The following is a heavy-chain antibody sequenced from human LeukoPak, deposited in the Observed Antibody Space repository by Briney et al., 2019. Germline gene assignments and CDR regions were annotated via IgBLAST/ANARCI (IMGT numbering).Heavy chain of an antibody. CDR3: ARCIAAAGTYYYGMDV. V-gene: IGHV3-7*04. J-gene: IGHJ6*02. Sequence: GGSLRLSCAASGFSFTNHAMSWVRQAPGKGLEWVANIKQDGSEKYYVDSVKGRFTISRDNAKNSLYLQMNSLRAEDTAVYYCARCIAAAGTYYYGMDVWGQGTTVTVSS. CDR1: GFSFTNHA. D-gene: IGHD6-13*01. CDR2: IKQDGSEK.